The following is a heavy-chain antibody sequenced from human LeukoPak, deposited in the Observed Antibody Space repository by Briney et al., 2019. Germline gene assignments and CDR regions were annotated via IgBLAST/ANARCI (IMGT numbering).Heavy chain of an antibody. V-gene: IGHV3-11*04. D-gene: IGHD3-10*01. CDR2: ISSSGSTI. CDR1: GFTFSDYY. J-gene: IGHJ6*03. CDR3: ARDKFIGSGSYYMDV. Sequence: PGGSLRLSCAASGFTFSDYYMSWIRQVPGKGLERVSYISSSGSTIYYANSVKGRFTISRDNAKNSLYLQMNSLRAEDTAVYYCARDKFIGSGSYYMDVWGKGTTVTVSS.